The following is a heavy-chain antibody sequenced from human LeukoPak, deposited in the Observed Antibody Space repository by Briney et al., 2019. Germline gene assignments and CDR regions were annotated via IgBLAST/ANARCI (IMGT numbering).Heavy chain of an antibody. Sequence: GGSLRLSCAASGFSVSRSYMNWVRQAPGRGLEWVSVIYSSGSAFYADSVKDRFITSRDNSKNTLFLQMNRLTGEDTAVYYCSRDTHDDFWSGFSETWGQGTLVTVSS. D-gene: IGHD3-3*01. J-gene: IGHJ5*02. CDR1: GFSVSRSY. V-gene: IGHV3-66*01. CDR2: IYSSGSA. CDR3: SRDTHDDFWSGFSET.